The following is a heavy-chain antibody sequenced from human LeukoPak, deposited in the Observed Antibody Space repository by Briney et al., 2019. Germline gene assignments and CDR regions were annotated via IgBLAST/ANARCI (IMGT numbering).Heavy chain of an antibody. V-gene: IGHV3-20*04. CDR1: AFTFGDYG. CDR2: RNWICGGI. Sequence: GGSLRLSCAASAFTFGDYGMNWVRQAPGNWLEWDSGRNWICGGIGYEDSVKGRFTISRDNAKNSLYLQMNSLRAEDTALYYCARFYGSGSYYAIDYWGEGTLVTVSS. CDR3: ARFYGSGSYYAIDY. D-gene: IGHD3-10*01. J-gene: IGHJ4*02.